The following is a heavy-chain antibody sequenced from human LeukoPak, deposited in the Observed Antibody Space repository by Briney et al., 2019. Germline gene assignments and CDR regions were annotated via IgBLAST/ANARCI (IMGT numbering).Heavy chain of an antibody. V-gene: IGHV3-48*04. Sequence: GGSLRLSCAASGFTFSSYSMNWVRQAPGKGLEWVSYISSSGSTIYYADSVKGRFTISRDNAKNSLYLQMNSLRAEDTAVYYCARGGSYCSGGSCYFDYWGQGTLVTVSS. CDR2: ISSSGSTI. CDR3: ARGGSYCSGGSCYFDY. J-gene: IGHJ4*02. CDR1: GFTFSSYS. D-gene: IGHD2-15*01.